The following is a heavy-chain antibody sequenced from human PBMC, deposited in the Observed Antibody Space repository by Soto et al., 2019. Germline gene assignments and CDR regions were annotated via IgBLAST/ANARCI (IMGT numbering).Heavy chain of an antibody. V-gene: IGHV1-3*05. CDR1: GYTFTSYA. Sequence: QVQLVQSGAEEKKPGASVKVSCKASGYTFTSYAMDWVRQAPGQRLEWMGWINAGNGNTKYSQKFQGRVTITRDTSASTAYMELSSQRSEDTAVYYCARDSRINCDYCGQGTLVTVSS. J-gene: IGHJ4*02. CDR3: ARDSRINCDY. CDR2: INAGNGNT. D-gene: IGHD2-15*01.